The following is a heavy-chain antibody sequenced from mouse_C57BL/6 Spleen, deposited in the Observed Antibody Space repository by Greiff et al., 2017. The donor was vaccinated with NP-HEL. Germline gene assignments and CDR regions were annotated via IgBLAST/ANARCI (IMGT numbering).Heavy chain of an antibody. J-gene: IGHJ2*01. CDR2: IYPGNGGT. Sequence: QVQLQQPGAELVKPGASVKMSCKASGYTFTSYWITWVKQRPGQGLEWIGDIYPGNGGTSYNQKFKGKATLTVDTSSSTAYMQLSSLTSEDSAVYDCARCLYDGYGRLDYWGQGTTVTVSS. CDR1: GYTFTSYW. V-gene: IGHV1-55*01. D-gene: IGHD2-3*01. CDR3: ARCLYDGYGRLDY.